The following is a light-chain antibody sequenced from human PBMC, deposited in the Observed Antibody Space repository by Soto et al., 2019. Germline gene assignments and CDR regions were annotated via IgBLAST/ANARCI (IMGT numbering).Light chain of an antibody. CDR1: QSINTY. J-gene: IGKJ5*01. CDR2: GTS. CDR3: QQSFSTLLIT. V-gene: IGKV1-39*01. Sequence: DIQMTQSPSFLSASVGDSVTISCRASQSINTYLNWYQHKPGKAPKLLIYGTSDLQSGVPSRFSGGGSGTDFTLTISSLQPEDFATYYCQQSFSTLLITFGQGTRLEFK.